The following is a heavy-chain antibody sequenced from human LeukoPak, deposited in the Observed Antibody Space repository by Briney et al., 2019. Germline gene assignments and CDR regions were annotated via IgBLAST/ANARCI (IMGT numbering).Heavy chain of an antibody. J-gene: IGHJ4*02. V-gene: IGHV4-59*01. CDR1: GGSISSYC. CDR2: IYYSGST. Sequence: SETLSLTCTVSGGSISSYCWSWIRQPPGKGLEWIGYIYYSGSTNYNPSLKSRVTISVDTSKNQFSLKLSSVTAADTAVYYCARPRRDYWGQGTLVTVSS. CDR3: ARPRRDY.